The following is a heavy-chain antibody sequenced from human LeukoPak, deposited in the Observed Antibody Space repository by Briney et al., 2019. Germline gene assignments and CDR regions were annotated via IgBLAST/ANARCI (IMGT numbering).Heavy chain of an antibody. Sequence: PGGSLRLSCAASGFTFSSYAMHWVRQAPGKGLEWVAVISYDGNNKYYADSVKGRFTISRDNSKNTLYLQMNSLRAEDTALYYCAKETGYYGSGRPRYYYGMDVWGQGTTVTVSS. D-gene: IGHD3-10*01. CDR2: ISYDGNNK. CDR3: AKETGYYGSGRPRYYYGMDV. J-gene: IGHJ6*02. CDR1: GFTFSSYA. V-gene: IGHV3-30*01.